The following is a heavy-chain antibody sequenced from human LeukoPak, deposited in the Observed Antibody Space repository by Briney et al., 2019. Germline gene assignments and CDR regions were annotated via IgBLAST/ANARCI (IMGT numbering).Heavy chain of an antibody. CDR1: GFTFSSYS. J-gene: IGHJ4*02. CDR3: ATEAPIFNY. CDR2: ISSSSSYI. Sequence: GGSLRLSCAASGFTFSSYSMNWVRQAPGKGLEWVSSISSSSSYIYYADSVKGRLTISRDDSKNTLYLQMNSLRAEDAALYYCATEAPIFNYWGQGTLVTVSS. V-gene: IGHV3-21*04.